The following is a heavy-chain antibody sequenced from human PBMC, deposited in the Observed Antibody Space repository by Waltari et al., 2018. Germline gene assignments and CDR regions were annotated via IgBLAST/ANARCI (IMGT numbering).Heavy chain of an antibody. CDR3: ATGPYNWNGGTDVDY. D-gene: IGHD1-1*01. Sequence: QVQLQQWGAGLLKPSETLSLTCAVYGRSFSGYYWSWIRQPPGKGLEWIGEINHSGSTNYNPSLKSRVTISVDTSKNQFSRKLSSVTAADTAVYYCATGPYNWNGGTDVDYWGQGTLVTVSS. CDR1: GRSFSGYY. J-gene: IGHJ4*02. CDR2: INHSGST. V-gene: IGHV4-34*01.